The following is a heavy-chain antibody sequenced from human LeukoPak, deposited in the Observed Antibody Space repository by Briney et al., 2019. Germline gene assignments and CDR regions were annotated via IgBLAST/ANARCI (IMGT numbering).Heavy chain of an antibody. D-gene: IGHD2-8*02. J-gene: IGHJ4*01. Sequence: PGGSLRLSCAASGFTFSAYVMHWVRQAPGKGLECVAVISNDGNEEYYADSAKGRFSISRDNSKNTLYLQMSSLRTEDTAVYYCARDGGYTGGWTYGAGDYWGQGTLVTVSS. V-gene: IGHV3-30*04. CDR3: ARDGGYTGGWTYGAGDY. CDR2: ISNDGNEE. CDR1: GFTFSAYV.